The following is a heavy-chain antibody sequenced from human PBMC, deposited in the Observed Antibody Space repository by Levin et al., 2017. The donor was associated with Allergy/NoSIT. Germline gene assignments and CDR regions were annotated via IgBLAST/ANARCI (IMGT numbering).Heavy chain of an antibody. Sequence: GESLKISCAASGFTFSTYGMHWVRQAPGKGLEWVAVIWYDGSNKYYVDSVKGRFTISRDNSKNTVYLQMNSLRAEDAGVYYCARQMDKYCTGATCYSAPDYWGQGTLVTVSS. CDR1: GFTFSTYG. V-gene: IGHV3-33*01. CDR2: IWYDGSNK. D-gene: IGHD2-15*01. J-gene: IGHJ4*02. CDR3: ARQMDKYCTGATCYSAPDY.